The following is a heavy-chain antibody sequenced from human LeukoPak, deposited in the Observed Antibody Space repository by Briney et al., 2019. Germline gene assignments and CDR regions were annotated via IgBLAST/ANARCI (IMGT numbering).Heavy chain of an antibody. D-gene: IGHD3-10*01. CDR3: ARDLGRGVINYYYYYMDV. Sequence: SQTLSLTCAISGDSVSSKSAGWSWSRQSPSRCVEWLGRIYYRSKWYIDYAVSVTSRISINPDTSKNQFSLQLNSVTPEHTAVYYCARDLGRGVINYYYYYMDVWGKGTTVTVSS. V-gene: IGHV6-1*01. J-gene: IGHJ6*03. CDR2: IYYRSKWYI. CDR1: GDSVSSKSAG.